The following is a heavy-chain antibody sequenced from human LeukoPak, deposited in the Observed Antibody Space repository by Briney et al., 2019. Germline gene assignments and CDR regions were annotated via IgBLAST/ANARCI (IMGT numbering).Heavy chain of an antibody. D-gene: IGHD2-2*01. V-gene: IGHV3-7*01. CDR2: IKEDGSEK. Sequence: PGGSLRLSCVVSGFTFNRYWMTWLRQAPGKGLEWVANIKEDGSEKNYVDSVKDRFTISRDSAKDSLYLQMNSLRAEDTAVYFCVREDDTKVPAQRGDWFDPWGQGTLVTVSS. J-gene: IGHJ5*02. CDR1: GFTFNRYW. CDR3: VREDDTKVPAQRGDWFDP.